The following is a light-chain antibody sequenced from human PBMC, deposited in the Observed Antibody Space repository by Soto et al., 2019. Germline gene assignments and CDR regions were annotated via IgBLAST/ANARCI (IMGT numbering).Light chain of an antibody. CDR1: QGISSY. J-gene: IGKJ1*01. Sequence: IQVTQSPSTLSASTGDRVTITVRASQGISSYLAWYQQKPGKAPKLLIYAASTLQSGVPSRFSGSGSGTDFTLTISCLQSEDFATYYCQQYYSYPRTFGQGTKVDIK. CDR2: AAS. CDR3: QQYYSYPRT. V-gene: IGKV1-8*01.